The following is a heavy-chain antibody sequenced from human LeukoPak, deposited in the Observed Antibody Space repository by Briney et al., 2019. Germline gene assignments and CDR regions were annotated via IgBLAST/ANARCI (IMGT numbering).Heavy chain of an antibody. CDR1: GGSISSYY. J-gene: IGHJ5*02. CDR3: ARGRGYSGYGTWFDP. V-gene: IGHV4-59*12. Sequence: SETLSLTCTVSGGSISSYYWSWIRQPPGKGLEWIGYIYYSGSTYYNPSLKSRVTISVDTSKNQFSLKLSSVTAADTAVYYCARGRGYSGYGTWFDPWGQGTLVTVSS. CDR2: IYYSGST. D-gene: IGHD5-12*01.